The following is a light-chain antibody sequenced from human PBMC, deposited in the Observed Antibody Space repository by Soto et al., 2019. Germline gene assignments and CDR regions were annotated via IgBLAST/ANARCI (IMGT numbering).Light chain of an antibody. CDR1: QTVTNN. CDR2: DSS. Sequence: EVVMTQSPALLSVSPGERVTLSCRASQTVTNNLAWYQQRPGQAPRLLIYDSSSRATGVPARFSGSGSGTEFTLTINSLNAEDSAVYYCQHYNDRPPLTFGGGTKVEI. CDR3: QHYNDRPPLT. J-gene: IGKJ4*01. V-gene: IGKV3-15*01.